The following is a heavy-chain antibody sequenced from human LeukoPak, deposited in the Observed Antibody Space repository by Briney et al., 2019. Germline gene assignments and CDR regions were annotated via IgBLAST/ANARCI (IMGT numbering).Heavy chain of an antibody. D-gene: IGHD1-1*01. Sequence: SETLSLTCDVSGYSISSGYYWGWIRQSPGKGLEWIAEINHRGDTNYNPSVKSRVTISVDTSKNQFSLKITSLTAADTAVYYCARGPTISETGYFDYWGQGTLVTVSS. CDR3: ARGPTISETGYFDY. CDR2: INHRGDT. J-gene: IGHJ4*03. CDR1: GYSISSGYY. V-gene: IGHV4-34*01.